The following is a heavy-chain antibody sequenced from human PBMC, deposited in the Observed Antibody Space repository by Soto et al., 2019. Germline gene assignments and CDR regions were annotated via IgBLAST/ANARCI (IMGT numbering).Heavy chain of an antibody. V-gene: IGHV3-30*18. CDR1: GFTFSSYG. CDR2: ISYDGSNK. J-gene: IGHJ4*02. CDR3: AKARPGPLDY. Sequence: GGSLRLSCAASGFTFSSYGMHWVRQAPGKGLEWVAVISYDGSNKYYADSVKGRFTISRDNSKNTLYLQMNSLRAEDTTVYYCAKARPGPLDYWGQGTLVTVSS.